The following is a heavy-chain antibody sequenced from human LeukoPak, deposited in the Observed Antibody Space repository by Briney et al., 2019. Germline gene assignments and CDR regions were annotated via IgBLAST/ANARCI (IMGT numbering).Heavy chain of an antibody. CDR3: ARRWPSHYYFDY. CDR1: GGSFSGYY. J-gene: IGHJ4*02. CDR2: INHSGST. Sequence: PSETLSLTCAVYGGSFSGYYWSWIRQPPGKGLEWIGEINHSGSTNYNPSLKSRVTISVDTTKNQFSLKLSSVTAADTAVYYCARRWPSHYYFDYWGQGTMVTVSS. V-gene: IGHV4-34*01.